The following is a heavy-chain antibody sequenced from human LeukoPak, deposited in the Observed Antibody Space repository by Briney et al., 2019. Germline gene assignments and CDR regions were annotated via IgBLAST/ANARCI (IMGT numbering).Heavy chain of an antibody. CDR2: IIPILGIA. CDR3: ARDGSYRLREWLVPYH. Sequence: ASVKVSCKASGGTFSSYAISWVGQAPGQGLGWMGRIIPILGIANYAQKFQGRVTITADKSTSTAYMELSSLRSEDTAVYYCARDGSYRLREWLVPYHWGQGTLVPVSS. CDR1: GGTFSSYA. V-gene: IGHV1-69*04. J-gene: IGHJ1*01. D-gene: IGHD6-19*01.